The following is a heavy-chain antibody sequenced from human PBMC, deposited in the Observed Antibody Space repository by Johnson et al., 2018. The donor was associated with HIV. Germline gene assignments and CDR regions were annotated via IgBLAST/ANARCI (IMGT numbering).Heavy chain of an antibody. CDR3: ARVGLTGAQTGDAFDI. D-gene: IGHD7-27*01. CDR1: GITVSSNY. CDR2: IYSGGST. J-gene: IGHJ3*02. V-gene: IGHV3-66*01. Sequence: VQLVESGGDLVQPGGSLRLSCAASGITVSSNYMTWVRQAPGKGLEWVSVIYSGGSTYYADSVKGRFTISRDNSKNTLYLQMNSLRVEDTAVYYCARVGLTGAQTGDAFDIWGQGTMVTVSS.